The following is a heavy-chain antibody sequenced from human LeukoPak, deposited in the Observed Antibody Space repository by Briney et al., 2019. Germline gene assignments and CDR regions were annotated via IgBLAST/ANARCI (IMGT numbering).Heavy chain of an antibody. CDR2: IIPIFGTA. CDR1: GGTFSSYA. V-gene: IGHV1-69*13. J-gene: IGHJ3*02. D-gene: IGHD2-2*01. CDR3: ASFSSTSSGALDI. Sequence: SVKVSCKASGGTFSSYAISWVRQAPGQGLEWMGGIIPIFGTANYAQKFQGRVTITADESTCTAYMELSSLRSEDTAVYYCASFSSTSSGALDIWGQGTMVTVSS.